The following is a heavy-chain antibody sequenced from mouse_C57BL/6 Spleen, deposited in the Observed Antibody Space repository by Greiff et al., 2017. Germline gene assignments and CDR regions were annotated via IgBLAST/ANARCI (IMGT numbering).Heavy chain of an antibody. Sequence: QVQLKESGPELVKPGASVKLSCKASGYTFTSYDINWVKQRPGQGLEWIGWIYPRDGSTKYNEKFKGKATLTVDTSSSTAYMELHSLTSEDSAVYFCARSTVVATGNAMDYWGQGTSVTVSS. CDR1: GYTFTSYD. D-gene: IGHD1-1*01. J-gene: IGHJ4*01. CDR3: ARSTVVATGNAMDY. CDR2: IYPRDGST. V-gene: IGHV1-85*01.